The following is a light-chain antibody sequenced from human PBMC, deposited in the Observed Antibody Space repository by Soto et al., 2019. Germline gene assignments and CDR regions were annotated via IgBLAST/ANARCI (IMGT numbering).Light chain of an antibody. CDR3: QHGSSRPPT. J-gene: IGKJ4*01. Sequence: EIVLTQSPATLSLSPGERATLSCRASQTVFTSLAWYQQKPSQVPMLLIYDAFSRATGIPARFSGSGSGTVFTPTISSLEPEDFAIYYRQHGSSRPPTFGGGTKVEI. V-gene: IGKV3-11*01. CDR1: QTVFTS. CDR2: DAF.